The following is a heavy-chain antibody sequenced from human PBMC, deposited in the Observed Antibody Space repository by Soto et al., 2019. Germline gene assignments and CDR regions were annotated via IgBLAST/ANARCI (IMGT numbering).Heavy chain of an antibody. CDR3: ARDAFSGSYEDYFDY. V-gene: IGHV1-69*01. Sequence: QVQLVQSGAEVKKPGSSVKVSCKASGGTFSSYAISWVRQAPGQGLEWMGGIIPIFGTANYAQKFQGRVTITADESTSTANMELSSLRSDDTAVYYCARDAFSGSYEDYFDYWGQGTLVTVSS. CDR2: IIPIFGTA. J-gene: IGHJ4*02. D-gene: IGHD1-26*01. CDR1: GGTFSSYA.